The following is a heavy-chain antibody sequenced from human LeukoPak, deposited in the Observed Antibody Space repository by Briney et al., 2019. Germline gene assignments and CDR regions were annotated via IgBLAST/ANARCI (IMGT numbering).Heavy chain of an antibody. D-gene: IGHD1-26*01. Sequence: GASVKVSCKASGYTLTSYGISWVRQAPGQGLEWMGWISAYNGNTNYAQKLQGRVTMTTDTSTSTAYMELGSLRSDDTAVYYCARWGVGATTPSAFDIWGQGTMVTVSS. V-gene: IGHV1-18*01. CDR1: GYTLTSYG. J-gene: IGHJ3*02. CDR3: ARWGVGATTPSAFDI. CDR2: ISAYNGNT.